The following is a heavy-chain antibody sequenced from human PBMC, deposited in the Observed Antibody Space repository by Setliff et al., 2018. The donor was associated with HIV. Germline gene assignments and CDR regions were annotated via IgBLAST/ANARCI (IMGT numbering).Heavy chain of an antibody. J-gene: IGHJ3*02. CDR2: ISASGRTI. CDR1: GFTFSDYY. CDR3: AKHFLLWSNAFHI. V-gene: IGHV3-11*01. D-gene: IGHD2-21*01. Sequence: LRLSCTASGFTFSDYYMSWIRQSPGKGLEWISYISASGRTIYYADSVKGRFTISRDNSKNTLCLQMNSLRAEDTAVYYCAKHFLLWSNAFHIWGQGTMVTVSS.